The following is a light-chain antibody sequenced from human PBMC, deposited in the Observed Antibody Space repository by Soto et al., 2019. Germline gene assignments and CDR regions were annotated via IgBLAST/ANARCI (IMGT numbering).Light chain of an antibody. V-gene: IGKV1-5*01. CDR2: DAS. J-gene: IGKJ1*01. CDR1: QSISSW. Sequence: DIQMTQSPSTLSASVGDRVTITCRASQSISSWLAWYQQKPGKAPKLLIYDASKLESGVPSRFSGSGSGTEFTLTISSLQPDDFATYYCQQYKTYWTLGPGTKVDIK. CDR3: QQYKTYWT.